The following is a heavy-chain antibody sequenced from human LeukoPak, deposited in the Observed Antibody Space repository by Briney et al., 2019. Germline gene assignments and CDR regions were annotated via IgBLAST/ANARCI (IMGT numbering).Heavy chain of an antibody. J-gene: IGHJ4*02. CDR3: ARDLFAQTRCPVGYCSSTFDY. CDR2: INPNSGGT. CDR1: GGTFSSYA. V-gene: IGHV1-2*02. D-gene: IGHD2-2*01. Sequence: GASVKVSCKASGGTFSSYAISWVRQAPGQGLEWMGWINPNSGGTNYAQKFQGRVTMTRDTSISTAYMELSRLRSDDTAVYYCARDLFAQTRCPVGYCSSTFDYWGQGTLVTVSS.